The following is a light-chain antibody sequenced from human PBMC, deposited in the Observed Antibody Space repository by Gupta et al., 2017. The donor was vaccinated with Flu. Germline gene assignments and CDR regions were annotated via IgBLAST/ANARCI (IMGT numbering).Light chain of an antibody. CDR2: VNLDGTP. J-gene: IGLJ2*01. Sequence: QRVLTQSPSASASLGASVKLTCPRSSGHSDNAVAWHQQQPEKGTRFLLKVNLDGTPRKGDEIPNRFSGSSSGAERYLALPSLHSEDESDYYCQTWGTGIVFGGGTKLTVL. V-gene: IGLV4-69*01. CDR3: QTWGTGIV. CDR1: SGHSDNA.